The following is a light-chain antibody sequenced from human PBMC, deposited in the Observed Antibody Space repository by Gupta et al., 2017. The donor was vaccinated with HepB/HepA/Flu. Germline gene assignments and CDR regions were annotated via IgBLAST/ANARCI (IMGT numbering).Light chain of an antibody. CDR3: QQYDNLNT. Sequence: DIQMTQSPSSLTASVGDRVTITCQASQDISNYLNWYQQKPGKAPKLMIYDASKLETGVPSRFSGSGSGKDFTFTSSRLQHEDIANYYCQQYDNLNTFGGGTKVEIK. J-gene: IGKJ4*01. CDR1: QDISNY. V-gene: IGKV1-33*01. CDR2: DAS.